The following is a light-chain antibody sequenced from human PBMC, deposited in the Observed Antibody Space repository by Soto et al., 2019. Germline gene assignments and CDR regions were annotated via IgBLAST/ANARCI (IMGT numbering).Light chain of an antibody. CDR2: DAS. CDR1: ESVRNTY. J-gene: IGKJ1*01. V-gene: IGKV3-20*01. CDR3: QQYGSSPWT. Sequence: EIVLTQSPGTLSLSPGERATLSCRASESVRNTYLAWYQQKPGQAPRLLIYDASSRATGITDRFSGSGSGTDFTLTISRLEPEDFAVYYCQQYGSSPWTFGQGTKVEIK.